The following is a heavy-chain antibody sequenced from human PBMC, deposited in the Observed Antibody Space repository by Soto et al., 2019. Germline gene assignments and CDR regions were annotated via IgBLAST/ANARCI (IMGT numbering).Heavy chain of an antibody. Sequence: GGSLRLSCAASGFTFSNAWMSWVRQAPGKGLEWVGRIKSKTDGGTTDYAAPVKGRFTISRDDSKNTLYLQMNSLKTEDTAVYYCTTTSGNYGSNPYYYYGMDVWGQGTTVTVS. CDR3: TTTSGNYGSNPYYYYGMDV. J-gene: IGHJ6*02. V-gene: IGHV3-15*01. D-gene: IGHD1-7*01. CDR1: GFTFSNAW. CDR2: IKSKTDGGTT.